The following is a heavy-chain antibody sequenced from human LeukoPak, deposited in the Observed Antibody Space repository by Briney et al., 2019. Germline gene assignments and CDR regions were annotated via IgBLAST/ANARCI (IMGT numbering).Heavy chain of an antibody. CDR3: VKGCSSTSCYFDS. D-gene: IGHD2-2*01. Sequence: GGSLRLSCAASGFTFSSYWMSWVRQAPGKGLEWVANIKQDGSEKYYVDSVKGRFTISRDNSKNTLYLQMSSLRAEDTAVYYCVKGCSSTSCYFDSWGQGTLVIVSS. V-gene: IGHV3-7*01. J-gene: IGHJ4*02. CDR1: GFTFSSYW. CDR2: IKQDGSEK.